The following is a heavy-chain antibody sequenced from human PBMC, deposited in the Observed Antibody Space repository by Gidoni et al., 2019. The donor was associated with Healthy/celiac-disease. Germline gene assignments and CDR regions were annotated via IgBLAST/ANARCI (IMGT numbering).Heavy chain of an antibody. CDR2: IKQDGSEK. J-gene: IGHJ6*02. Sequence: EVQLVESGGGLVQPGGSRRLSCAASGFTFSSYWMSWVRQATGKGLEWVANIKQDGSEKYYVDSVKGRFTISRDNAKNSLYLQMNSLRAEDTAVYYCARDGYSSSHTYYYYYGMDVWGQGTTVTVSS. CDR3: ARDGYSSSHTYYYYYGMDV. V-gene: IGHV3-7*01. D-gene: IGHD6-13*01. CDR1: GFTFSSYW.